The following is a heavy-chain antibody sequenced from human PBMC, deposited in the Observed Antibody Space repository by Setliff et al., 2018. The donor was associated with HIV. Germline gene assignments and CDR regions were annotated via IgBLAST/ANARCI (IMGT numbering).Heavy chain of an antibody. CDR2: ISWNSGSI. Sequence: GGSLRLSCAASGFNFKDFSMHWVRQRPGKGLEWVSGISWNSGSIGYADSVKGRFTISRDNAKNSLYLQMNNLRVEDTAVYYCARDGTRLLAAMDVWGKGTTVTVSS. V-gene: IGHV3-9*01. J-gene: IGHJ6*03. CDR3: ARDGTRLLAAMDV. CDR1: GFNFKDFS.